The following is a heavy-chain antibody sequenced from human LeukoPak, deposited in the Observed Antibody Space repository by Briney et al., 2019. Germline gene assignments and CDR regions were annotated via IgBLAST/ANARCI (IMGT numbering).Heavy chain of an antibody. Sequence: TFSSYWISWVRQPPGKGLEWIGSIYYSGGTYYNPSLKSGVTISVDTSKNQFSLKLSSVTAADTAVYYCARETYSSSWYEYWGQGTLVTVSS. D-gene: IGHD6-13*01. CDR2: IYYSGGT. J-gene: IGHJ4*02. CDR1: TFSSYW. V-gene: IGHV4-39*07. CDR3: ARETYSSSWYEY.